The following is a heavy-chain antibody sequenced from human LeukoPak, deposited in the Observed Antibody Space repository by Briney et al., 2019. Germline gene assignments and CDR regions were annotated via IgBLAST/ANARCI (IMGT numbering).Heavy chain of an antibody. CDR1: GFTFSSYS. CDR3: ARDPDYYGSGSPRRYYYMDV. Sequence: GGSLRLSCAASGFTFSSYSMNWVRQAPGKGLEWVSSISSSSSYIYYADSVKGRFTISRDNAKNSLYLQMNSLRAEDTAVYYCARDPDYYGSGSPRRYYYMDVWGKGTTVTVSS. CDR2: ISSSSSYI. D-gene: IGHD3-10*01. V-gene: IGHV3-21*01. J-gene: IGHJ6*03.